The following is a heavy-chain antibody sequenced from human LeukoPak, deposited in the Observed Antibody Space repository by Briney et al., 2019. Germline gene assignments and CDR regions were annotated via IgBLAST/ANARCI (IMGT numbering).Heavy chain of an antibody. D-gene: IGHD4-23*01. CDR2: IYYSGST. Sequence: SETLSLTCAVYGGSFSGYYWSWFRQPPGKGLEWIGYIYYSGSTNYNPSLKSRVTISVDTSKNQFSLKLSSVTAADTAVYYCARNSVYWGQGTLVTVSS. CDR3: ARNSVY. J-gene: IGHJ4*02. CDR1: GGSFSGYY. V-gene: IGHV4-59*01.